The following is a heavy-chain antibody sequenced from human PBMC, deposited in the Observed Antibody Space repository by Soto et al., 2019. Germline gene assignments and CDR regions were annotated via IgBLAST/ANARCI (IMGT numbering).Heavy chain of an antibody. CDR1: GFTVSNYH. CDR2: VYADGAT. D-gene: IGHD3-10*01. J-gene: IGHJ4*02. V-gene: IGHV3-66*01. CDR3: ARSGGGLGY. Sequence: EVQLVESGGGLVQPGESLRLSCAASGFTVSNYHMTWVRQAPGKGLEWVSAVYADGATSHADSVKDRFTVSRDNSRNTWNIQMSGLRAEDTAVYYCARSGGGLGYWGQGTLVTVSS.